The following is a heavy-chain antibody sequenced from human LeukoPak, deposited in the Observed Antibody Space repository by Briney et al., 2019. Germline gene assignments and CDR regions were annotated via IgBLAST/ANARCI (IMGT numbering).Heavy chain of an antibody. V-gene: IGHV1-3*01. CDR1: GYTFTSYA. CDR3: ARVGFLEWFDY. D-gene: IGHD3-3*02. CDR2: INAGNGNT. Sequence: ASVKVSCKASGYTFTSYAMHWVRQAPGQRLEWMGWINAGNGNTKYSQKFQGRVTITRDTSASTDYMELSSLRSEDTAVYYCARVGFLEWFDYWGQGTLVTVSS. J-gene: IGHJ4*02.